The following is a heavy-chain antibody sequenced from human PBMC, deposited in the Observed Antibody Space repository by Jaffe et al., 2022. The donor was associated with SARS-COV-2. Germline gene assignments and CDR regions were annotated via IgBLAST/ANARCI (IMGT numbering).Heavy chain of an antibody. CDR2: ISSSGSTI. Sequence: EVQLVESGGGLVQPGGSLRLSCAASGFTFSSYEMNWVRQAPGKGLEWVSYISSSGSTIYYADSVKGRFTISRDNAKNSLYLQMNSLRAEDTAVYYCARDYIRYGGNSGGYYGMDVWGQGTTVTVSS. CDR1: GFTFSSYE. J-gene: IGHJ6*02. CDR3: ARDYIRYGGNSGGYYGMDV. V-gene: IGHV3-48*03. D-gene: IGHD2-21*02.